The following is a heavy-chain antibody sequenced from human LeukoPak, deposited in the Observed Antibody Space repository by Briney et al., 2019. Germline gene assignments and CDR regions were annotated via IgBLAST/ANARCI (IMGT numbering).Heavy chain of an antibody. J-gene: IGHJ4*02. D-gene: IGHD2-2*01. CDR2: IKQDGSET. V-gene: IGHV3-7*04. CDR3: ARVVVLPIAIGRGVYFDY. Sequence: GGSLRLSCAASGFTFSSYWMSWVRQAPGKGLEWVSNIKQDGSETYYVDSVKGRFTISRDNAKNSLYLHMNSLRAEDTAVYYCARVVVLPIAIGRGVYFDYWGQGTLVTVSS. CDR1: GFTFSSYW.